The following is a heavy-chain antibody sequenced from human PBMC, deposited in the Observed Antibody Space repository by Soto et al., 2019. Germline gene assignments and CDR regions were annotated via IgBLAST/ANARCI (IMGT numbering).Heavy chain of an antibody. CDR1: GFAFSTYA. D-gene: IGHD6-25*01. V-gene: IGHV3-33*08. CDR3: VAAIAYWALGDY. J-gene: IGHJ4*02. Sequence: QVQLVESGGGVIQPGKSLRLSCSASGFAFSTYAMHWVRQAPGKGLEWVAVIWADGSRQFYADSVNGRFTLSRDNSQNPFFLQMNSLRVSDTALYFFVAAIAYWALGDYWCQGTLVTVSS. CDR2: IWADGSRQ.